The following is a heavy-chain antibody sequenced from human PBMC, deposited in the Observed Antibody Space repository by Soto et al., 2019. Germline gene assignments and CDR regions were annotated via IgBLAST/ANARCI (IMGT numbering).Heavy chain of an antibody. J-gene: IGHJ4*02. D-gene: IGHD6-19*01. CDR2: FDPEDGET. Sequence: ASVKVSCKVSGYTLTELSMHWVRQAPGKGLEWMGGFDPEDGETIYAQKFQGRVTMTTDTSTSTAYMELRSLRSDDTAVYYCARVVYSSGWYSVDYWGQGTLVTVSS. V-gene: IGHV1-24*01. CDR1: GYTLTELS. CDR3: ARVVYSSGWYSVDY.